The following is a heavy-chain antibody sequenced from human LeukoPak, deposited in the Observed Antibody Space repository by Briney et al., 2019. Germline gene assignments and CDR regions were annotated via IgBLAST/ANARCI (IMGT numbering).Heavy chain of an antibody. V-gene: IGHV3-30*02. D-gene: IGHD2-21*01. J-gene: IGHJ4*02. CDR1: GFTFSSYG. CDR2: IRYDGSNK. CDR3: ASRTYCGGDCYFDY. Sequence: GGSLRLSCAASGFTFSSYGMHWVRQAPGKGLEWVAFIRYDGSNKYYADSVKGRFTISRDNSKNTLYLQMNSLRAEDTAVYYCASRTYCGGDCYFDYWGQGTLVTVSS.